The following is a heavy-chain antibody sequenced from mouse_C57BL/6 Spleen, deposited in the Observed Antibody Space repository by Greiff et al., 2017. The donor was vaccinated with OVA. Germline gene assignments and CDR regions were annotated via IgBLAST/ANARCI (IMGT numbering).Heavy chain of an antibody. J-gene: IGHJ4*01. V-gene: IGHV2-2*01. D-gene: IGHD1-1*01. CDR3: ATITTVGRYAMDY. CDR2: IWSGGST. Sequence: QVQVVESGPGLVQPSQSLSITCTVSGFSLTSYGVHWVRQSPGKGLEWLGVIWSGGSTDYNAAFISRLSISKDNSKSQVFFKMNSLQADDTAIYYCATITTVGRYAMDYWGQGTSVTVSS. CDR1: GFSLTSYG.